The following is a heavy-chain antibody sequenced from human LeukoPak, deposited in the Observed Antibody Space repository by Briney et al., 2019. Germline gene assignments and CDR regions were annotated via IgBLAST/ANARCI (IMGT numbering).Heavy chain of an antibody. V-gene: IGHV3-7*01. D-gene: IGHD2/OR15-2a*01. CDR2: IKQDGSEK. J-gene: IGHJ4*02. Sequence: PGGSLRLSCAASGFTFSSYWMSWVRQAPGKGLEWVANIKQDGSEKYYVDSVKGRFTISRDNAKNSLYLQMNSLRAEDTAVYYCAKDLLPTSASYYFDYWGQGTLVTVSS. CDR3: AKDLLPTSASYYFDY. CDR1: GFTFSSYW.